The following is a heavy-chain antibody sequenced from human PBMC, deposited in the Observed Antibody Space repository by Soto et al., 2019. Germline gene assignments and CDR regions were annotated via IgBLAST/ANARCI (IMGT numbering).Heavy chain of an antibody. V-gene: IGHV1-46*01. Sequence: ASVKVSCKASGYTFRRYYMHWVRQAPGQGLEWMGIINPSGSSTTYAQKFQGRVTMTRDTSTSTVYMELSSLRSDDTAVYYCARDRDDNSASLKPFFDYRGQGTLVTVSS. CDR3: ARDRDDNSASLKPFFDY. CDR2: INPSGSST. D-gene: IGHD3-22*01. CDR1: GYTFRRYY. J-gene: IGHJ4*02.